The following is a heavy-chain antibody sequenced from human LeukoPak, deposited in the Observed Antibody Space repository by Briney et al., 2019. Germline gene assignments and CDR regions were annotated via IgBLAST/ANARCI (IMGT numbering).Heavy chain of an antibody. CDR1: GFTVSSNY. V-gene: IGHV3-66*02. D-gene: IGHD3-10*01. CDR2: IYSGGST. CDR3: ARVVRGVIRYYYYMDV. Sequence: PGGSLRLSCAASGFTVSSNYMSWLRQALGKGLEWVSVIYSGGSTYYADSVKGRFTISRDNSKNTLYLQMNSLRAEDTAVYYCARVVRGVIRYYYYMDVWGKGTTVTVSS. J-gene: IGHJ6*03.